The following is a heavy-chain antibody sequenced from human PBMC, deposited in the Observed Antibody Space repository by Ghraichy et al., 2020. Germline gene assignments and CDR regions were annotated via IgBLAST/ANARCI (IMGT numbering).Heavy chain of an antibody. CDR2: INHSGST. J-gene: IGHJ6*02. D-gene: IGHD1-26*01. CDR1: GGSFSGYY. Sequence: SETLSLTCAVYGGSFSGYYWSWIRQPPGKGLEWIGEINHSGSTNYNPSLKSRVTISVDTSKNQFSLKLSSVTAADTAVYYCARNVGASYYYYGMDVWGQGTTVTVSS. CDR3: ARNVGASYYYYGMDV. V-gene: IGHV4-34*01.